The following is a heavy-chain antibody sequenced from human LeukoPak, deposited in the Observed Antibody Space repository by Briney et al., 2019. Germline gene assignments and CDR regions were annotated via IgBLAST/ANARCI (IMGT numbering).Heavy chain of an antibody. J-gene: IGHJ4*02. CDR2: ISYDGSNK. CDR3: ATYDYVWGSYRSGAFDY. Sequence: PGGSLRLSCAASGFTFSSYAMHWVRQAPGKGLEWVAVISYDGSNKYYADSVKGRFTISRDNSKNTLYLQMNSLRAEDTAVYYCATYDYVWGSYRSGAFDYWGQGTLSPSPQ. CDR1: GFTFSSYA. V-gene: IGHV3-30*04. D-gene: IGHD3-16*02.